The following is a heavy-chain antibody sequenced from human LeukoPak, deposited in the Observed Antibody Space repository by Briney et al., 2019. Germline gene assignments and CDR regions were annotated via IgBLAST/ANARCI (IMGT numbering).Heavy chain of an antibody. Sequence: SGPTLVKPPQTLTLTCTFSGFSLSTRGVGVGWIRQPPGKALEWLALIYRNGDKRYSPSLKNGLTITKDTSKNQVVLTMTNMDPVDTATYYCAHSASLGYCSSTSCLQPFDYWGQGTLVTVSS. CDR3: AHSASLGYCSSTSCLQPFDY. CDR1: GFSLSTRGVG. V-gene: IGHV2-5*01. CDR2: IYRNGDK. D-gene: IGHD2-2*01. J-gene: IGHJ4*02.